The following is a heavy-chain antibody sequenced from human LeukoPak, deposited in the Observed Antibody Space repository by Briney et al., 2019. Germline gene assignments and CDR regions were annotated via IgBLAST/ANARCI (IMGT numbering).Heavy chain of an antibody. CDR2: IHYSGST. CDR3: ARTTEGGYTYGYFYYYYMDV. J-gene: IGHJ6*03. Sequence: SETLSLTCTVSGGSISSYYWSWIRQPPGKGLEWIGYIHYSGSTNYNPSLKSRVTISVDTSKNQFSLKLSSVTAADTAVYYCARTTEGGYTYGYFYYYYMDVWGKGTTVAISS. D-gene: IGHD5-18*01. V-gene: IGHV4-59*01. CDR1: GGSISSYY.